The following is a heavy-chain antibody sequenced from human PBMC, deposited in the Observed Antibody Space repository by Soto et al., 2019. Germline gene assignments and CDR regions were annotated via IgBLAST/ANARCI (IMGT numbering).Heavy chain of an antibody. CDR1: GGSISSGGYY. D-gene: IGHD2-2*01. V-gene: IGHV4-31*03. CDR2: IYYSGST. Sequence: PSETLSLTCTVSGGSISSGGYYWSWIRQHPGKGLEWIGYIYYSGSTYYNPSLKSRVTISVDTSKNQFSLKLSSVTAADTAVYYCAREGYCSSTSCTAFDYWGQGTLVTVSS. CDR3: AREGYCSSTSCTAFDY. J-gene: IGHJ4*02.